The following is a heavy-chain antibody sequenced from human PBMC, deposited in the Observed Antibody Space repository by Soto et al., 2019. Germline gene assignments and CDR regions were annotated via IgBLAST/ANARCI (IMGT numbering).Heavy chain of an antibody. J-gene: IGHJ6*02. CDR2: VYYSGST. Sequence: QLQLQESGPGLVKPSETLSLTCTVSGGSISSISSYWGWIRQPPGKGLEWIGNVYYSGSTYSNPSLKSRLIISADTSKNQFSLKLSSVTAADTAVYFCARQSEYYYASGRAAPLYGMDVWGQGTTVTVSS. D-gene: IGHD3-10*01. V-gene: IGHV4-39*01. CDR3: ARQSEYYYASGRAAPLYGMDV. CDR1: GGSISSISSY.